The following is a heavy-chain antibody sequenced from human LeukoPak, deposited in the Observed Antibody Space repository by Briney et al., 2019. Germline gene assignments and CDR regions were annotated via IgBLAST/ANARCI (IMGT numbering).Heavy chain of an antibody. D-gene: IGHD5-18*01. CDR2: IKSKSDGGTT. J-gene: IGHJ4*02. CDR3: AHRDTAMVRVDY. V-gene: IGHV3-15*01. Sequence: GGSLRLSCAASGFTFSNAWMSWVRQAPGKGLEWVGRIKSKSDGGTTGYAAPVKGRFTISRDDSKNTLYLQMSSLKIEDTAVYFCAHRDTAMVRVDYWGQGTLVTVSS. CDR1: GFTFSNAW.